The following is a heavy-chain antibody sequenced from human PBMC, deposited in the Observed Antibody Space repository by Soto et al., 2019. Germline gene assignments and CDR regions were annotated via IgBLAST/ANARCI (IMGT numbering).Heavy chain of an antibody. CDR3: AKGHCTNGVCYEVYYFDY. V-gene: IGHV3-30*18. J-gene: IGHJ4*02. Sequence: GGSLRLSCAASGFTFSSYGMHWVRQAPGKGLEWVAVISYDGSNKYYADSVKGRFTISRDNSKNTLYLQMNSLRAEDTAVYYCAKGHCTNGVCYEVYYFDYWGQGTLVTVSS. CDR2: ISYDGSNK. D-gene: IGHD2-8*01. CDR1: GFTFSSYG.